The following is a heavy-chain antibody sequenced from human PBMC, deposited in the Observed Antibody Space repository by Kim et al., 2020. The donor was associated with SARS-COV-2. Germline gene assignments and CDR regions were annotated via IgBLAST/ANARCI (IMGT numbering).Heavy chain of an antibody. J-gene: IGHJ6*02. V-gene: IGHV1-18*01. D-gene: IGHD1-1*01. Sequence: QKLQGRVTMTTDTSTSTAYMELRSLRSDDTAVYYCARRQLERKDYYGMDVWGQGTTVTVSS. CDR3: ARRQLERKDYYGMDV.